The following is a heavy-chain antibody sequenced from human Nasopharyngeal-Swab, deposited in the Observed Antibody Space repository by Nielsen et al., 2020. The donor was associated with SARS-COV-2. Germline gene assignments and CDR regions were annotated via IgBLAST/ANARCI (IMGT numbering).Heavy chain of an antibody. V-gene: IGHV3-23*01. CDR2: ISSSGNT. J-gene: IGHJ4*02. D-gene: IGHD2-8*02. CDR3: ALWSQNHFDY. CDR1: AFTLVYYS. Sequence: GESLKISCDVSAFTLVYYSMNWVCQAPGKGPEWVATISSSGNTHYSDSAKGRFSISTDKSKIAFYLQMTSLRAEDTALYYCALWSQNHFDYWGRGTQVTVSS.